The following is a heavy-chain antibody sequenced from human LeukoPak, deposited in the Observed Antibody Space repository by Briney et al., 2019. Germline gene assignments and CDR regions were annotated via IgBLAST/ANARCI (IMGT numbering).Heavy chain of an antibody. Sequence: ASVKVSCKTSGYTFTAYYIHWLRQAPGQGLEWMGWMNPNSGGTKYAQTFQGRVTLTRDTSISTAYLELSSLTSDDTAVYYCARLRIAATGDGWFDPWGQGTLVIVSS. V-gene: IGHV1-2*02. CDR3: ARLRIAATGDGWFDP. CDR1: GYTFTAYY. J-gene: IGHJ5*02. CDR2: MNPNSGGT. D-gene: IGHD6-13*01.